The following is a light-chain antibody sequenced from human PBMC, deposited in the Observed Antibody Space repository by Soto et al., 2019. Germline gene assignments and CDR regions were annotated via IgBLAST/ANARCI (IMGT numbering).Light chain of an antibody. J-gene: IGKJ1*01. Sequence: DIVVTQSPLSLPVTPGEPSTLSCRASHSVRSSLAWYQQKPGQAPRLLIHGASTRATGIPGRFSGSGSGTEFTLTISSLQPDDFATYYCQQYNSYSWTFGHGTKVDIK. V-gene: IGKV3-15*01. CDR3: QQYNSYSWT. CDR1: HSVRSS. CDR2: GAS.